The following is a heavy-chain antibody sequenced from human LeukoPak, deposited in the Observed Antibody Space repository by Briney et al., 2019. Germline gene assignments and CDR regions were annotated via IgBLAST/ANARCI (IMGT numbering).Heavy chain of an antibody. Sequence: GGSLRLSCAASGFTFSSYWMTWIRQAPGKGLEWVANIKQDGSEKYYVDSVKGRFTISRDNAKNSLYLQMNSLRAEDTAVYYCARDRGGGYRCYDCWGQGTLVTVSS. J-gene: IGHJ4*02. CDR3: ARDRGGGYRCYDC. D-gene: IGHD5-18*01. V-gene: IGHV3-7*01. CDR2: IKQDGSEK. CDR1: GFTFSSYW.